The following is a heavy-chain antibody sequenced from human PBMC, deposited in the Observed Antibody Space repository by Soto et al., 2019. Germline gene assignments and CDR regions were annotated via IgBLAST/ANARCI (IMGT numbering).Heavy chain of an antibody. V-gene: IGHV1-18*01. CDR3: ATRSPAFDY. J-gene: IGHJ4*02. CDR1: GYTFTTYG. Sequence: QVQLVQSGPEVKKPGASVKVSCRTSGYTFTTYGISWVRQAPGQGLEWMGWISTDKGHTNYAQKFQGRVTMTTDTSTSTAYMERRSLRSDDTAIYYCATRSPAFDYWGQGTLVTVST. CDR2: ISTDKGHT.